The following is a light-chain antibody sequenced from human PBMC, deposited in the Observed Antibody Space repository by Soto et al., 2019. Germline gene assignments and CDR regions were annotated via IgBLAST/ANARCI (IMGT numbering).Light chain of an antibody. CDR3: SSYAGSNNV. Sequence: QSALTQPPSASWSPVQSVTISCTGTSSDVGGYNYVSWYQQHPGKAPKLMIYEVSKLPSGVPDRFSGSKSGNTAYLTVSGLQAEDEADYYCSSYAGSNNVFGTGTTLTVL. CDR2: EVS. V-gene: IGLV2-8*01. J-gene: IGLJ1*01. CDR1: SSDVGGYNY.